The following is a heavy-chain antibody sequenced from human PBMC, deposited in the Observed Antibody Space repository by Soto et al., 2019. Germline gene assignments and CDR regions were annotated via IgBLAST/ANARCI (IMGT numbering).Heavy chain of an antibody. CDR1: GYTFTGYY. Sequence: ASVKVSCKASGYTFTGYYMHWVRQAPGQGLEWMGWINPNSGGTNYAQKFQGWVTMTRDTSISTAYMELSRLRSDDTAVYYCARAGIYCISCYYSYGMDVWGQGTTVTVSS. D-gene: IGHD1-20*01. V-gene: IGHV1-2*04. CDR3: ARAGIYCISCYYSYGMDV. CDR2: INPNSGGT. J-gene: IGHJ6*02.